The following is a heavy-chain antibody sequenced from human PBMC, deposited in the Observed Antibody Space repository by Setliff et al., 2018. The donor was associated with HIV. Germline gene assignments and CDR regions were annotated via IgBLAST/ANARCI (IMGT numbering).Heavy chain of an antibody. CDR2: IKQDGSQK. Sequence: GGSLRLSCAASGFAFDTSWMTWIRQAPGEGLEWVATIKQDGSQKFYADSVRGRFTISRDNTKNSLYLQMDGLRVEDTAVYYCARLRINDFWGQGTPVTVSS. CDR1: GFAFDTSW. J-gene: IGHJ4*02. V-gene: IGHV3-7*01. CDR3: ARLRINDF.